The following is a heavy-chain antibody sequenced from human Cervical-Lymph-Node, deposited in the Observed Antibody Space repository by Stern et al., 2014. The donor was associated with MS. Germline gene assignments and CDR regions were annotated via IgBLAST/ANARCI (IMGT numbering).Heavy chain of an antibody. Sequence: VQLVESGAEVEKPGASVKVSCKASGYIFTDYYLHWVRQAPGQGLEWMGRINPKSGGTSYAESFQGRVPLTRDTSITPAYMDLSRLTSDDTAVYYCTRALRIADRPSPGGHWFDPWGQGTLVIVSS. D-gene: IGHD6-6*01. J-gene: IGHJ5*02. CDR3: TRALRIADRPSPGGHWFDP. V-gene: IGHV1-2*02. CDR2: INPKSGGT. CDR1: GYIFTDYY.